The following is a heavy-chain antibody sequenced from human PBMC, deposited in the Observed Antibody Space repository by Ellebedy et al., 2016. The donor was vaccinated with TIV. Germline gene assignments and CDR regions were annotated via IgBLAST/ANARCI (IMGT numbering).Heavy chain of an antibody. CDR3: AKDASWIQGGYLDY. Sequence: GESLKISCAASGFTFSAYAMSWVRQAPGKGLEWVSGIGGNGDNIYYADSVKGRFTISRDNSKKNVYLQMNSLRAEDTALYYCAKDASWIQGGYLDYWGQGTLVTVSS. CDR2: IGGNGDNI. J-gene: IGHJ4*02. CDR1: GFTFSAYA. D-gene: IGHD5-18*01. V-gene: IGHV3-23*01.